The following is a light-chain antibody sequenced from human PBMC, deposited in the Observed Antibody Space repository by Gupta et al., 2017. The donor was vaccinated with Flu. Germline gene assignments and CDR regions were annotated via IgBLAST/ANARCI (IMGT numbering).Light chain of an antibody. CDR2: GAS. V-gene: IGKV3-20*01. Sequence: EIVLTQSPGTLSLSPGDRVTLSCRASQSLATTNFAWYQQRPGQPPRLIIYGASSRATGIPDRFRGSGAGNDFTLTSSRLEPEDCALYYGHQDGSSTTFGQGTKVEIK. CDR1: QSLATTN. J-gene: IGKJ1*01. CDR3: HQDGSSTT.